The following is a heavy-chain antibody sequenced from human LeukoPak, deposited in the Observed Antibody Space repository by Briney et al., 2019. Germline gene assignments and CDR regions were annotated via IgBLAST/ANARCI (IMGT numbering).Heavy chain of an antibody. V-gene: IGHV3-23*01. CDR3: AKVPKYYDSSGYFNY. Sequence: GGSLRLSCAASGFTFSSYAMSWVRQAPGKGLEWVSAISGSGGSTYYADSVKGRFTISRDNSKNKLYLQMNSLRAEDTAVYYCAKVPKYYDSSGYFNYWGQGTLVTVSS. D-gene: IGHD3-22*01. CDR2: ISGSGGST. J-gene: IGHJ4*02. CDR1: GFTFSSYA.